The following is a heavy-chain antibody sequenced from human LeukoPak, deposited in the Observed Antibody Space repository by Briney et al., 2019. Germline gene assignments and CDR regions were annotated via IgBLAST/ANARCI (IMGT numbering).Heavy chain of an antibody. Sequence: GGSLRLSCAASGFTLSDAWMSWVRQAPGKGLEWVAVIWYDGSNKYYADSVKGRFTISRDNSKNTLYLQMNSLRAEDTAVYYCARGYCSGGSCYPDYWGQGTLVTVSS. CDR2: IWYDGSNK. V-gene: IGHV3-33*08. CDR3: ARGYCSGGSCYPDY. CDR1: GFTLSDAW. J-gene: IGHJ4*02. D-gene: IGHD2-15*01.